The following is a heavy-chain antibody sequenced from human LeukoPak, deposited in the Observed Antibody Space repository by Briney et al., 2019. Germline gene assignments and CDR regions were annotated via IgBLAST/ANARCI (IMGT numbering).Heavy chain of an antibody. V-gene: IGHV4-38-2*01. D-gene: IGHD2-2*02. CDR2: IYHSGNT. Sequence: SETLSLTCGVSGYSISSDYFWGWIRQPPGKGLEWIGSIYHSGNTYYNPSLKSQVTISVDTSKIQFSLKLSSVTAADTAVCYCPRRDCSSGCYRIFDYWGQGTLVTVSS. CDR1: GYSISSDYF. CDR3: PRRDCSSGCYRIFDY. J-gene: IGHJ4*02.